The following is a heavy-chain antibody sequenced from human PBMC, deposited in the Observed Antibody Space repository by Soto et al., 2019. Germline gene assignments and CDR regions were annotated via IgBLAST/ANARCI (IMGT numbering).Heavy chain of an antibody. Sequence: GGSLRLSCAASGFTFSSYAMSWVRQAPGKGLEWVSAISGSGGSTYYADSVKGRFTISRDNSKNTLYLQMNSLRAADTAVYYCAQDLSEPVANDAFDIWGHGTMVTVSS. J-gene: IGHJ3*02. V-gene: IGHV3-23*01. CDR1: GFTFSSYA. CDR2: ISGSGGST. CDR3: AQDLSEPVANDAFDI.